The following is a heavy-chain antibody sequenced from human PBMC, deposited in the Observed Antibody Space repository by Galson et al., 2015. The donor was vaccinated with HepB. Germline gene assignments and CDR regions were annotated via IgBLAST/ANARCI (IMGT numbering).Heavy chain of an antibody. CDR1: GFTLSSYS. J-gene: IGHJ3*02. V-gene: IGHV3-21*01. CDR2: ISSRSSYI. D-gene: IGHD1-26*01. Sequence: SLRLSYAVSGFTLSSYSLTWVRQAPGKGLEWVSSISSRSSYIYYADSVKGRFTISRDNAKNSLSLQMNSLRAEDTAVYYCARDRPTVRATSGAFDIWGQGTMVTVSS. CDR3: ARDRPTVRATSGAFDI.